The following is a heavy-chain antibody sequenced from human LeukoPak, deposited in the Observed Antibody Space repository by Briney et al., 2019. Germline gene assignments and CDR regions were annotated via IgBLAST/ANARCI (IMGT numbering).Heavy chain of an antibody. J-gene: IGHJ3*01. CDR2: IDPKSGGT. D-gene: IGHD5-12*01. V-gene: IGHV1-2*02. CDR1: GHTFRGYF. CDR3: YYIDIVTSIRDAFDV. Sequence: ASVKVSCKASGHTFRGYFLHWVRQVPGQGLKWMGWIDPKSGGTKYAQKFQGRVTMTRDTSISTLYMELSRLRSDDTAVYYCYYIDIVTSIRDAFDVWGQGTRVTVSS.